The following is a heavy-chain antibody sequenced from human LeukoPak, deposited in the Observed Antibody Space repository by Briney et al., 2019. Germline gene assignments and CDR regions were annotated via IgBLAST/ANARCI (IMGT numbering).Heavy chain of an antibody. V-gene: IGHV3-74*01. J-gene: IGHJ3*02. CDR3: STGSGHAFDI. CDR1: GYTFSSYW. CDR2: INSDGSST. D-gene: IGHD3-10*01. Sequence: GGSLRLSCAASGYTFSSYWMHWVRQAPGKGLVWVSRINSDGSSTSYADSVKGRFTISRDNAKNTLYLQMNSLRAEDTAVYYCSTGSGHAFDIWGQGTMVTVSS.